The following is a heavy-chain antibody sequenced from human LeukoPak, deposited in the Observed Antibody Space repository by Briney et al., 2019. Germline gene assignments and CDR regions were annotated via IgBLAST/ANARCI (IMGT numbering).Heavy chain of an antibody. J-gene: IGHJ4*02. CDR1: GFTFSSYG. Sequence: GGSLRLSCAASGFTFSSYGMHWVRQAPGKGLEWVAVISYDGSNKYYADSVKGRFTISRDNSKNTLYLQMNSLRAEDAAVYFCAKDYSASQLVPLYYFNCWGQGSLVTVSS. CDR2: ISYDGSNK. V-gene: IGHV3-30*18. D-gene: IGHD6-6*01. CDR3: AKDYSASQLVPLYYFNC.